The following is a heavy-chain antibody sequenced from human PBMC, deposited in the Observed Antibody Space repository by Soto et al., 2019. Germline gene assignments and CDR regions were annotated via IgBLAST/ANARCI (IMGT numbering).Heavy chain of an antibody. CDR3: SRAYCGGDCYSGSYWYFDL. CDR2: IIPIFGTA. J-gene: IGHJ2*01. CDR1: GGTFSSYA. Sequence: QVQLVQSGAEVKKPGSSVKVSCKASGGTFSSYAISWVRQAPGQGLEWMGGIIPIFGTANYAQTFQGRVTITADESTSTAYMELSSLRSEDTAVYYCSRAYCGGDCYSGSYWYFDLWGRGTLVTVSS. V-gene: IGHV1-69*12. D-gene: IGHD2-21*02.